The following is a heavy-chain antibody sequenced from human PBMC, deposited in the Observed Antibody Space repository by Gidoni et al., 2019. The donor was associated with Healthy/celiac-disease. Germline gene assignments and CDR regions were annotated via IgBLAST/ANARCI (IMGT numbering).Heavy chain of an antibody. CDR1: GVSIRSSSYY. CDR2: IYYSGST. Sequence: QLHLQESGPGLVKPSATLSLTCTVSGVSIRSSSYYWGWIRQPPGKGLEWIGSIYYSGSTYYNPSLKSRVTISVDTSKNQFSLKLSSVTAADTAVYYCARHRITMVRGANYGMDVWGQGTTVTVSS. D-gene: IGHD3-10*01. V-gene: IGHV4-39*01. CDR3: ARHRITMVRGANYGMDV. J-gene: IGHJ6*02.